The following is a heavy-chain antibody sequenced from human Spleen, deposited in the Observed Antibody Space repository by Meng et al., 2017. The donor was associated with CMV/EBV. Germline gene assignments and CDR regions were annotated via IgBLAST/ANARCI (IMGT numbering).Heavy chain of an antibody. V-gene: IGHV3-74*01. CDR2: IKNDGNDT. J-gene: IGHJ6*02. CDR1: GMMFPNYW. Sequence: LSLTCAASGMMFPNYWMHWVRQAPGKGLVWVSHIKNDGNDTNYADSVKGRFTISRDNAKNTLYRQMNSLRTEDTGVYYCARVVAVAGALGYCDAMDVWGQGTTVTVSS. D-gene: IGHD6-19*01. CDR3: ARVVAVAGALGYCDAMDV.